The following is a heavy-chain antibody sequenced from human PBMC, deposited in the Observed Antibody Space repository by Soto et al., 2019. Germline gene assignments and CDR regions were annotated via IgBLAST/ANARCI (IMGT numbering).Heavy chain of an antibody. CDR2: IIPIFGTA. J-gene: IGHJ6*02. Sequence: EASVKVSCKASGGTFSSYAISWVRQAPGQGLEWMGGIIPIFGTANYAQKFQGRVTITADESTSTAYMELSSLRSEDTAVYYCARDPNRGYGMDVWGQGTTVTVS. V-gene: IGHV1-69*13. CDR3: ARDPNRGYGMDV. D-gene: IGHD5-12*01. CDR1: GGTFSSYA.